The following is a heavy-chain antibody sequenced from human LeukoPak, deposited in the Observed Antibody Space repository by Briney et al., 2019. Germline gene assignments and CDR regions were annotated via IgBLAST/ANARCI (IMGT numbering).Heavy chain of an antibody. Sequence: PGGSLRLSCAASGFTFSSYSMNWVRQAPGKGLEWVSSISSSSSYIYYADSVKGRFTISRDNAKNSLYLQMNSLRAEDTAVYYCARDPPSGWEVSYWGQGTLVTVSS. CDR2: ISSSSSYI. D-gene: IGHD1-26*01. J-gene: IGHJ4*02. CDR3: ARDPPSGWEVSY. V-gene: IGHV3-21*01. CDR1: GFTFSSYS.